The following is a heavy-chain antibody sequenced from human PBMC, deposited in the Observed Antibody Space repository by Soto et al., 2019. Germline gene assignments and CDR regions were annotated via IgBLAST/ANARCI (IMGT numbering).Heavy chain of an antibody. CDR2: INPNSGGT. V-gene: IGHV1-2*04. CDR3: AVPYFYSFGFSYYGMVV. J-gene: IGHJ6*02. CDR1: GYTFTVYY. Sequence: ASVKVSCKASGYTFTVYYMHWVLQAPGQGLEWMGWINPNSGGTNYAQKFQGWVTMTRDTSISTAYMELSRLRSDDTAVYYCAVPYFYSFGFSYYGMVVWCQGSMVSVFS. D-gene: IGHD5-18*01.